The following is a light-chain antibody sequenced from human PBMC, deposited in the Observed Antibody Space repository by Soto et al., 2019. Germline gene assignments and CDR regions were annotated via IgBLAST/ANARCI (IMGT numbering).Light chain of an antibody. V-gene: IGLV2-14*01. Sequence: QSALTQPASVSGSPGQSVTISCTGTSSDVGGYKYVSWYQQHPGKAPKLLIHDVSNRPSGVSNRFSGSKSGNTASLTISGLQAEDEADYYCSSYTSSSTVLFGGGTKVTVL. J-gene: IGLJ2*01. CDR3: SSYTSSSTVL. CDR1: SSDVGGYKY. CDR2: DVS.